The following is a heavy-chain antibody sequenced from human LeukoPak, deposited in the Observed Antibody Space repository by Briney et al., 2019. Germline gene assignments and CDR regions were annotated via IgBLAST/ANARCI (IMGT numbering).Heavy chain of an antibody. CDR3: ARHVPLPSAAGNYDY. CDR2: IYPGDSDT. CDR1: GCSFTSYW. V-gene: IGHV5-51*01. J-gene: IGHJ4*02. Sequence: GESLKISCKGSGCSFTSYWIGWVRQMPGKGLEWMGIIYPGDSDTRYSPSFQGQVTISADKSISTAYLQWSSLKASDTAMYYCARHVPLPSAAGNYDYWGQGTLVTVSS. D-gene: IGHD6-13*01.